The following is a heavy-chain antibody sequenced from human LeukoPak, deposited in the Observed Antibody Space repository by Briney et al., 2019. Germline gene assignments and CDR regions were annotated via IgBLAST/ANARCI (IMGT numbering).Heavy chain of an antibody. D-gene: IGHD5-18*01. CDR1: GYTFSTYD. Sequence: ASVKVSCKASGYTFSTYDINWVRQAPGQGLEWMGWINPNSGGTNYAQKFQGRVTMTRDTSISTAYMELSRLRSDDTAVYYCARDLGFGVAMVPYYFDYWGQGTLVTVSS. CDR2: INPNSGGT. J-gene: IGHJ4*02. CDR3: ARDLGFGVAMVPYYFDY. V-gene: IGHV1-2*02.